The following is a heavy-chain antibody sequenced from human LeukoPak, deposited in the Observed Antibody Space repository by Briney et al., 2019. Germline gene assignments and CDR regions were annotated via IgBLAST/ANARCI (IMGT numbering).Heavy chain of an antibody. J-gene: IGHJ6*02. D-gene: IGHD6-19*01. Sequence: GGSLRRSCAASGFTVSSNYMSWVRQAPGKGLEWVSVIYSGGSTYYADSVKGRFTISRDNSKNTLYLQMNSLGAEDTAVYYCARDQWYYYGMDVWGQGTTVTVSS. V-gene: IGHV3-66*01. CDR3: ARDQWYYYGMDV. CDR1: GFTVSSNY. CDR2: IYSGGST.